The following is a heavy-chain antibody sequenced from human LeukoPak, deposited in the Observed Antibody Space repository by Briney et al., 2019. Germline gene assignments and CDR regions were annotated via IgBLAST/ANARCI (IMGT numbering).Heavy chain of an antibody. CDR3: ASLRYCSSTSCWLGAFDI. Sequence: ASVKVSCKASGGTFSSYAISWVRQAPGQGLEWMGGIIPIFGTTNYAQKFQGRVTITTDESTSTAYMELSSLRSEDTAVYYCASLRYCSSTSCWLGAFDIWGQGTMVTVSS. CDR1: GGTFSSYA. V-gene: IGHV1-69*05. J-gene: IGHJ3*02. D-gene: IGHD2-2*01. CDR2: IIPIFGTT.